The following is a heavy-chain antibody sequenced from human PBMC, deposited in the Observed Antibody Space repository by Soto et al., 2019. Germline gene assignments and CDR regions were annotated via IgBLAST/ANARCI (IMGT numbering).Heavy chain of an antibody. D-gene: IGHD6-19*01. CDR3: ARVGSIAVAGIRPNYYYYYGMDV. V-gene: IGHV1-69*13. Sequence: SVKVSCKASGGTFSSYAISWVRQAPGQGLEWMGGIIPIFGTANYAQKFQGRVTITADESTSTAYMELGSLRSEDTAVYYCARVGSIAVAGIRPNYYYYYGMDVWRQGTTATVSS. J-gene: IGHJ6*02. CDR1: GGTFSSYA. CDR2: IIPIFGTA.